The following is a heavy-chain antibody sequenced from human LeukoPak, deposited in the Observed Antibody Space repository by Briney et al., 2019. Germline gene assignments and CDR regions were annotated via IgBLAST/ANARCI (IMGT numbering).Heavy chain of an antibody. Sequence: GSSVKVSCKASGGTFSSYAISWVRQAPGQGLEWMGGIIPIFGTANYAQKFQGRVTITTDESTSTAYMELSSLRSEDTAVYYCARDDWLGYCSGGSCLVDYWGQGTLVTVSS. CDR1: GGTFSSYA. CDR3: ARDDWLGYCSGGSCLVDY. V-gene: IGHV1-69*05. CDR2: IIPIFGTA. D-gene: IGHD2-15*01. J-gene: IGHJ4*02.